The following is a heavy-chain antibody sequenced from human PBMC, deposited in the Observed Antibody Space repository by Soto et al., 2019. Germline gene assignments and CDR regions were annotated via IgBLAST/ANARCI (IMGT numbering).Heavy chain of an antibody. V-gene: IGHV1-18*01. D-gene: IGHD5-18*01. J-gene: IGHJ6*02. Sequence: QVQLVQSGAEVKKPGASVKVPCKASGYTFSNYGISWVRQGPGQGLEWMGWISGYNGNTHYEEKVQDRIKMTTDTSTSTTYLELRSLRSDDTAVYFCARDPGFGFGYSYAFAVDVWGQGTTVTVSS. CDR2: ISGYNGNT. CDR1: GYTFSNYG. CDR3: ARDPGFGFGYSYAFAVDV.